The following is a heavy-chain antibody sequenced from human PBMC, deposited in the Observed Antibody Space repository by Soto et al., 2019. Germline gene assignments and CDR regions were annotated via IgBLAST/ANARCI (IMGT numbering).Heavy chain of an antibody. CDR1: GYTFSHYG. J-gene: IGHJ6*03. CDR2: IWYDGSKK. Sequence: QVQLVESGGSEVQPGRSLRLSCAASGYTFSHYGMHWVCQAPGKGLEWVAVIWYDGSKKYYADSVKGRFTISRDNSRNTVYLQMNSLRAEDTAVYYCARAPYHYYMDVWGKGTTVTVSS. V-gene: IGHV3-33*01. CDR3: ARAPYHYYMDV.